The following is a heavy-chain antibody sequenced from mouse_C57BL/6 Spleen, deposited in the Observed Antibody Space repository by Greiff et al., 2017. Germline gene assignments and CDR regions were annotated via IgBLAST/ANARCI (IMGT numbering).Heavy chain of an antibody. CDR2: IDPEDGET. D-gene: IGHD1-1*01. CDR3: AFSITSVVGPLFDY. V-gene: IGHV14-2*01. CDR1: GFNIKDYY. J-gene: IGHJ2*01. Sequence: EVQLVESGAELVKPGASVKLSCTASGFNIKDYYMHWVKQRTEQGLEWIGRIDPEDGETKYAPNFQGKATITADTSSNTAYLQLSSLTSEDTAVYYCAFSITSVVGPLFDYWGQGTTLTVSS.